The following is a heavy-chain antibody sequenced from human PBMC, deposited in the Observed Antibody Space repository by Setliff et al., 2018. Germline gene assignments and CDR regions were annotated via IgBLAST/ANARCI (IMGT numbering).Heavy chain of an antibody. CDR2: INHSGST. V-gene: IGHV4-34*01. J-gene: IGHJ4*02. CDR3: ARASGGARGVFFDY. Sequence: SETLSLTCAASGGTFSDYYWSWIRQPPGKGLEWIGEINHSGSTNYNPSLKSRVTISVDTSKNQFSLKLSSVTAADTAVYYCARASGGARGVFFDYWGQGTLVTVSS. CDR1: GGTFSDYY. D-gene: IGHD3-10*01.